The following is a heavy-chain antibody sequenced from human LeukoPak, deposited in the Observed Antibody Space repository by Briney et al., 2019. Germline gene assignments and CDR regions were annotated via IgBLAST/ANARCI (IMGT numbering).Heavy chain of an antibody. CDR3: ARSSTGTQDY. Sequence: AETLSLTCTVSGGSISSSSYYWGWIRQPPGKGLEWIGSIYYSGSTHYNPSLKSRVTISVDTSKNQFSLRLSSVTAADTAVYYCARSSTGTQDYWGQGTLVTVSS. J-gene: IGHJ4*02. CDR1: GGSISSSSYY. D-gene: IGHD1-1*01. V-gene: IGHV4-39*07. CDR2: IYYSGST.